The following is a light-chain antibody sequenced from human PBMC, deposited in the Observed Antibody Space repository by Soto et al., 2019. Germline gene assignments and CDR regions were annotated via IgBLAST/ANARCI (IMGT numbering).Light chain of an antibody. CDR2: GAS. V-gene: IGKV3-20*01. J-gene: IGKJ2*01. CDR1: QSVSSNY. Sequence: EVVLTQSPGTLSLSPGERASLSCRASQSVSSNYLAWYQQKPGQAPRLLIYGASSRAAVIPDRFSGSGTGTDFTLTISRLEPEDFAVYYCQHYRIFTYTFGEGTKLEIK. CDR3: QHYRIFTYT.